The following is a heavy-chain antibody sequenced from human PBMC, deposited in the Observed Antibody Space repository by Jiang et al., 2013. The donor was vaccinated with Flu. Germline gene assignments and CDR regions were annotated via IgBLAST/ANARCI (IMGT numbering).Heavy chain of an antibody. CDR2: ISYDGSNK. V-gene: IGHV3-30*18. D-gene: IGHD4-11*01. CDR3: AKDHSNNGMDV. Sequence: VQLLESGGGVVQPGRSLRLSCAASGFTFSSYGMHWVRQAPGKGLEWVAVISYDGSNKYYADSVKGRFTISRDNSKNTLYLQMNSLRAEDTAVYYCAKDHSNNGMDVWGQGTTGHRLL. J-gene: IGHJ6*02. CDR1: GFTFSSYG.